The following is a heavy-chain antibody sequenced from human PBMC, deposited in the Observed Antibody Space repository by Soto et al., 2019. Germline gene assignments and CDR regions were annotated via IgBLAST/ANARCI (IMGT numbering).Heavy chain of an antibody. V-gene: IGHV3-23*01. CDR2: ISGSGGST. Sequence: GGSLRLSCAASGITLRTYAMIWVRQAPGKGLEWVSAISGSGGSTYYADSVKGRFTISRDNSKDTLYLQMNSLRAEDTAIYYCAKGPTIFGVVITYSFDYGLEVSGQGTTVTVSS. CDR3: AKGPTIFGVVITYSFDYGLEV. J-gene: IGHJ6*02. D-gene: IGHD3-3*01. CDR1: GITLRTYA.